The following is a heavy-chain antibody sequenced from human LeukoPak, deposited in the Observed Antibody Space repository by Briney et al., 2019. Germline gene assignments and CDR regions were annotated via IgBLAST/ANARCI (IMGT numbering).Heavy chain of an antibody. V-gene: IGHV3-74*01. Sequence: GGSLRLSCAASGFTFSSYWMHWVRHAPGKGLVWVSRIDTDGSFTRYADSVRGRFTIHRDNAKNTLYLQMSSLIAEDTAVYYCIRGTVGAPGNDYWGQGTLVTVSS. J-gene: IGHJ4*02. CDR3: IRGTVGAPGNDY. D-gene: IGHD1-26*01. CDR2: IDTDGSFT. CDR1: GFTFSSYW.